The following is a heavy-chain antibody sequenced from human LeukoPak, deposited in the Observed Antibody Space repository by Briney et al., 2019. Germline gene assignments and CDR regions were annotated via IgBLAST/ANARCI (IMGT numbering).Heavy chain of an antibody. J-gene: IGHJ4*02. Sequence: GGSQRLSCAASGFTFSSYAMHWVRQAPGKGLEWVAVISYDGSNEYYADSVKGRFTISRDNSKNTLYLQMNSLRAEDTAVYHCAREGRLYSSSSGHFDYWGQGTLVTVSS. CDR3: AREGRLYSSSSGHFDY. CDR1: GFTFSSYA. V-gene: IGHV3-30*04. CDR2: ISYDGSNE. D-gene: IGHD6-6*01.